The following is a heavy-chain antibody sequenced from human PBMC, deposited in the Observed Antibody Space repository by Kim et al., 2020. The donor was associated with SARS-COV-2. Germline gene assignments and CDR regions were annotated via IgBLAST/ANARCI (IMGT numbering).Heavy chain of an antibody. V-gene: IGHV4-39*01. CDR2: IYYSGST. CDR3: ARPVASIAVARDWYFDL. D-gene: IGHD6-19*01. Sequence: SETLSLTCTVSGGSISSSSYYWGWIRQPPGKGLEWIGSIYYSGSTYYNPSLKSRVTISVDTSKNQFSLKLSSVTAADTAVYYCARPVASIAVARDWYFDLWGRGTLVTVSS. CDR1: GGSISSSSYY. J-gene: IGHJ2*01.